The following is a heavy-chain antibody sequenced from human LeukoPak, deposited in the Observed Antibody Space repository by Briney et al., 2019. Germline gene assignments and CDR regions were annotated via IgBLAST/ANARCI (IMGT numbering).Heavy chain of an antibody. J-gene: IGHJ4*02. V-gene: IGHV1-69*06. D-gene: IGHD4-17*01. CDR2: IIPIFGTA. CDR1: GYTVTELS. Sequence: GASVKVSCKVSGYTVTELSMHWVRQAPGQGLEWMGGIIPIFGTANYAQKFQGRVTITADKSTSTAYMELSSLRSEDTAVYYCATYGDFDYWGQGTLVTVSS. CDR3: ATYGDFDY.